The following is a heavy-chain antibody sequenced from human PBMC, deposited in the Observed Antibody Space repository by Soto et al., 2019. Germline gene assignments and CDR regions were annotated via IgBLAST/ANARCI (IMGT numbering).Heavy chain of an antibody. CDR1: GGSFSGYY. V-gene: IGHV4-34*01. CDR3: ARRPYGFYYYYMDV. J-gene: IGHJ6*03. D-gene: IGHD4-17*01. CDR2: INHSGST. Sequence: PSETLSLTCAVYGGSFSGYYWSWIRQPPGKGLEWIGEINHSGSTNYNPSLKSRVTISVDTSKNQFSLKLSSVTAADTAVYYCARRPYGFYYYYMDVWGKGTTVTVSS.